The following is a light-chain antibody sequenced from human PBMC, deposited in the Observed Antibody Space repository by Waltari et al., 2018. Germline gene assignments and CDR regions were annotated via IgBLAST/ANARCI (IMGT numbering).Light chain of an antibody. CDR3: RQGSSIPST. J-gene: IGKJ2*01. CDR2: TAS. CDR1: QSISTY. V-gene: IGKV1-39*01. Sequence: DIQMTQSPSSLSASVGDRVTITCRASQSISTYLNWYRQQSGRAPTLLIYTASNMQSGVPSRFSGSGYGKVFTLNISRLQAEDFATYCCRQGSSIPSTFGPGPRVEIK.